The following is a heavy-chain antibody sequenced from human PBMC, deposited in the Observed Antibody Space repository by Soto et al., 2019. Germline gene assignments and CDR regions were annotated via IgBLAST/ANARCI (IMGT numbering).Heavy chain of an antibody. CDR1: GGTFSSYA. J-gene: IGHJ5*02. Sequence: QVQLVQYGAEVKKPGSSVKVSCKASGGTFSSYAITWVRQAPGQGLEWMGGIIPIFGTANYAQKFQGRVTIPADESTSTAYIGLSSLRSEDTAVYYCARDRGPSSGYYPYWFDPWCQGTLVTVSS. D-gene: IGHD3-22*01. CDR2: IIPIFGTA. CDR3: ARDRGPSSGYYPYWFDP. V-gene: IGHV1-69*12.